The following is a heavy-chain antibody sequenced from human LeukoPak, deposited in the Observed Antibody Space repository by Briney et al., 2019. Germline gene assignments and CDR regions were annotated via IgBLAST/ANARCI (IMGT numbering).Heavy chain of an antibody. J-gene: IGHJ5*02. Sequence: GASVKVSCKASGGTFSSYAISWVRQAPGQGLEWMGGIIPIFATANYAQKFQGRVTITADESTSTAYMELSSLRSEDTAVYYCARGYPRGFDPWGQGTLVTVSS. D-gene: IGHD5-18*01. CDR2: IIPIFATA. V-gene: IGHV1-69*13. CDR1: GGTFSSYA. CDR3: ARGYPRGFDP.